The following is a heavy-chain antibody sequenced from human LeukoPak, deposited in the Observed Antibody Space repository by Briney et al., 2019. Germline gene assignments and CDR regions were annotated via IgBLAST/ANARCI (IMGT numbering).Heavy chain of an antibody. Sequence: PSETLSLTCTVSGGSISSSSYYWGWIRQPPGKGLEWIGSIYYSGSTYYNPSLKSRVTISVDTSKNQFSLKLSSVTAADTAVYYCAREGRSSGWYETPIFDYWGQGTLVTVSS. J-gene: IGHJ4*02. CDR2: IYYSGST. D-gene: IGHD6-19*01. CDR1: GGSISSSSYY. CDR3: AREGRSSGWYETPIFDY. V-gene: IGHV4-39*07.